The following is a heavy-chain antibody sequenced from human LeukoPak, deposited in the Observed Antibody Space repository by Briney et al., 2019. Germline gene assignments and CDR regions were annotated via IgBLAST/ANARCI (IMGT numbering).Heavy chain of an antibody. CDR1: GGTFSSYA. Sequence: SVKVSCKASGGTFSSYAISWVRQAPGQGLEWMGRIIPIFGTANYAQEFQGRVTITTDGSTSTAYMELSSLRSEDTAVYYCAVSRADSSGYYSDYWGQGTLVTVSS. CDR3: AVSRADSSGYYSDY. D-gene: IGHD3-22*01. V-gene: IGHV1-69*05. CDR2: IIPIFGTA. J-gene: IGHJ4*02.